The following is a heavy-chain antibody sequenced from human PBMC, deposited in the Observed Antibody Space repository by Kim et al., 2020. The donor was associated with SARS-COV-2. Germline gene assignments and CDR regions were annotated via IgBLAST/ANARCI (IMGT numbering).Heavy chain of an antibody. D-gene: IGHD3-9*01. CDR1: GFTFSSYA. V-gene: IGHV3-23*01. CDR2: ISGSGGST. Sequence: GGSLRLSCAASGFTFSSYAMSWVRQAPGKGLEWVSAISGSGGSTYYADSVKGRFTISRDNSKNTLYLQMNSLRAEDTAVYYCAKQLRYFDFASYYYGMDVWGQGTTVTVSS. J-gene: IGHJ6*02. CDR3: AKQLRYFDFASYYYGMDV.